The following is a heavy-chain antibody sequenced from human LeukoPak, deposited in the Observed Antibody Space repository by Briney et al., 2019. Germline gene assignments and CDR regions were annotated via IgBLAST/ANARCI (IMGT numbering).Heavy chain of an antibody. J-gene: IGHJ4*02. V-gene: IGHV4-38-2*02. CDR2: IYHSGST. CDR1: GYSISSGYY. CDR3: ARVGRYYDALTGYATGGSPFDY. D-gene: IGHD3-9*01. Sequence: PSETLSLTCTVSGYSISSGYYWGWIRQPPGKGLEWIGSIYHSGSTYYNPSLKSRVTISVDTSKNQFSLKVTSVTAADTAVYYCARVGRYYDALTGYATGGSPFDYWGQGTPVTVSS.